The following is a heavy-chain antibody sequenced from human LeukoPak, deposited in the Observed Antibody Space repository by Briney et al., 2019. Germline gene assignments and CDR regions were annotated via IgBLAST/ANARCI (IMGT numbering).Heavy chain of an antibody. CDR3: ARTTTIFGVVISFDY. Sequence: GGSLRLSCAASGFTFSSYWMNWVRQAPGKGLEWVSYISSSGSTIYYADSVKGRFTISRDNAKNSLYLQMNSLRAEDTAVYYCARTTTIFGVVISFDYWGQGTLVTVSS. J-gene: IGHJ4*02. CDR1: GFTFSSYW. V-gene: IGHV3-48*03. D-gene: IGHD3-3*01. CDR2: ISSSGSTI.